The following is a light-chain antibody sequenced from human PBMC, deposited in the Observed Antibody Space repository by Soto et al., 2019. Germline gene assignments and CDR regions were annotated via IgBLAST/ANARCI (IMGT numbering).Light chain of an antibody. CDR1: QTINSW. J-gene: IGKJ5*01. CDR2: DAS. V-gene: IGKV1-5*01. Sequence: DIQMTQSPSTLSASVGDRVTITCRASQTINSWLAWYQQKPGKAPKVLIFDASSLKTGVPSRFSGSGSGTDFTLTISSLQPEDFATYYCQQLDSYPITFGQGTRLEIK. CDR3: QQLDSYPIT.